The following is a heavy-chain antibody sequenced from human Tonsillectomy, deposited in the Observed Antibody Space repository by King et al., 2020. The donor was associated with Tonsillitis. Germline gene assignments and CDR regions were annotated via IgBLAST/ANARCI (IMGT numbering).Heavy chain of an antibody. CDR1: GFTFRNYG. J-gene: IGHJ4*02. CDR2: IRYDENNR. V-gene: IGHV3-30*02. Sequence: VQLVESGGGVVQPGGSLRLSCAASGFTFRNYGMHWVRQAPGKGLEWVAFIRYDENNRYFVDSVKGRFTISRDNSKNTVYLQMNRLRDEDTAVYYCAKDHYFESNGYYCILDYGGQGTLVTVSS. CDR3: AKDHYFESNGYYCILDY. D-gene: IGHD3-22*01.